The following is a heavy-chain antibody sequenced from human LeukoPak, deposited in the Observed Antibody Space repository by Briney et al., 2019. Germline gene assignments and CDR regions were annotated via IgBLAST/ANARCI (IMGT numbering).Heavy chain of an antibody. J-gene: IGHJ4*02. V-gene: IGHV3-21*01. CDR1: GFTFSSYS. Sequence: PGGSLRLSCAASGFTFSSYSMNWVRQAPGEGLEWVSSISSSSSYIYYADSVKGRFTISRDDAKNSLYLQMNSLRAEDTAVYYCASGELMDYWGQGALVTVSS. CDR3: ASGELMDY. CDR2: ISSSSSYI. D-gene: IGHD2-8*01.